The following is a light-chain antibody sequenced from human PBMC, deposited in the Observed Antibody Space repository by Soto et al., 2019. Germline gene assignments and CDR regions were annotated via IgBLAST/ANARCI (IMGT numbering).Light chain of an antibody. J-gene: IGLJ1*01. V-gene: IGLV2-14*01. CDR1: SSDVGGYNY. CDR2: EVS. CDR3: SSYTSSSTLVV. Sequence: QSVLTQPASVSGSPGQSITISCTGTSSDVGGYNYVSWYQQHPGKAPKLMISEVSNRPSGASNRFSGSKSGNTASLTISGLQAEDEADYYCSSYTSSSTLVVFGTGTKVTVL.